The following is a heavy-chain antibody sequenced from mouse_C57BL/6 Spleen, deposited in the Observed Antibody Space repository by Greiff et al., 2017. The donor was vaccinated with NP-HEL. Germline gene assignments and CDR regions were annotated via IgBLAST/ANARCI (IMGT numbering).Heavy chain of an antibody. CDR3: ARTRLYYAMDY. Sequence: QVQLQQPGAELVMPGASVKLSCKASGYTFTSYWMHWVKQRPGQGLEWIGEIDPSDSYTNYNQKFKGKSTLTVDKSYSTAYMQLSSLTSEDSAVYYCARTRLYYAMDYWGQGTSVTVSS. V-gene: IGHV1-69*01. J-gene: IGHJ4*01. CDR1: GYTFTSYW. CDR2: IDPSDSYT.